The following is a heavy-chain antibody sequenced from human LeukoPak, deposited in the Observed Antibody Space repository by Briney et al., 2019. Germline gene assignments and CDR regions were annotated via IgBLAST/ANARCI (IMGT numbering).Heavy chain of an antibody. D-gene: IGHD1-26*01. Sequence: ASVKVSCKASGYTFTGYYMHWVRQAPGQGLEWMGWINPNSGGTNYAQKFQGRVTMTRDMSTSTVYMELSSLRSEDTAVYYCARARPFSGSYRYYFDYWGQGTLVTVSS. CDR3: ARARPFSGSYRYYFDY. J-gene: IGHJ4*02. CDR2: INPNSGGT. V-gene: IGHV1-2*02. CDR1: GYTFTGYY.